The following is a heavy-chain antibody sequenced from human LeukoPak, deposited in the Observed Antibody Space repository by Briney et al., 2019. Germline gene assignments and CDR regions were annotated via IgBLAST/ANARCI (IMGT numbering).Heavy chain of an antibody. V-gene: IGHV5-10-1*01. Sequence: NHGESLKIPCKGSGYRLTSYWISWVRQMPGKGLEWMGRIDPSDSYTNYSPSFQGHVTISADKSISTAYLQWSSLKASDTAMYYCARHRGGYSGSYSTLPYNWFDPWGQGTLVTVSS. CDR3: ARHRGGYSGSYSTLPYNWFDP. J-gene: IGHJ5*02. D-gene: IGHD1-26*01. CDR2: IDPSDSYT. CDR1: GYRLTSYW.